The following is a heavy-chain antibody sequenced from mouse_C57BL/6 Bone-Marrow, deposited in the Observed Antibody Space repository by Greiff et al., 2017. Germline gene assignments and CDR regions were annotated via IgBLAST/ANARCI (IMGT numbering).Heavy chain of an antibody. CDR3: ARGLLPYAMDY. Sequence: EVKLVESGGGLVKPGGSLKLSCAASGFTFSSYAMSWVRQTPEKRLEWVATISDGGSYTYYPDNVKGRFTISRDNAKNNLYLQMSHLKSEDTAMYYCARGLLPYAMDYWGQGISVTVTS. J-gene: IGHJ4*01. CDR2: ISDGGSYT. D-gene: IGHD2-3*01. V-gene: IGHV5-4*03. CDR1: GFTFSSYA.